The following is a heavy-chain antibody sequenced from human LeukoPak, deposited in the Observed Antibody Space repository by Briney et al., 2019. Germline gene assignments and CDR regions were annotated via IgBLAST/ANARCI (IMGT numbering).Heavy chain of an antibody. V-gene: IGHV3-48*01. CDR1: GFTFSSYS. J-gene: IGHJ4*02. CDR3: ARAQSYYDFWSGYYNSRIYYFDY. Sequence: GGSLRLSCAASGFTFSSYSMNWVRQAPGEGLEWVSYISSLSGTIYYADSVKGRFTISRDNAKNSLYLQMDSLRAADTAVYYCARAQSYYDFWSGYYNSRIYYFDYWGQGTLVTVSS. D-gene: IGHD3-3*01. CDR2: ISSLSGTI.